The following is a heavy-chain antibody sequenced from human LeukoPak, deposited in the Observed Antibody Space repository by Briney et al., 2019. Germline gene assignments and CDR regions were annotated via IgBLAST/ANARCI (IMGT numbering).Heavy chain of an antibody. D-gene: IGHD3-3*01. CDR2: IIPIFGTA. J-gene: IGHJ3*02. CDR1: GGTFSSYA. V-gene: IGHV1-69*05. CDR3: ARVYKGDTLKGEFVWSGYYYAFDI. Sequence: ASVKVSCKASGGTFSSYAISWVRQAPGQGLEWMGGIIPIFGTANYAQKFQGRVTITTDESTSTAYMELSSLRSEDTAVYYCARVYKGDTLKGEFVWSGYYYAFDIWGQGTMVTVSS.